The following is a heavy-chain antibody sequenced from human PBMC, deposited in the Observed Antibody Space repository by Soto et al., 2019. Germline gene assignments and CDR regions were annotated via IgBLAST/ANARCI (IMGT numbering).Heavy chain of an antibody. Sequence: GGSLRLSCAGSGFTFSSFAMSWVRQTPGKGLEWVAATSYDGSNKYYADSVKGRFIISRDNSKNTLDLLLNTLRAEDTAVYYCAGVYYGGNSVNNYWGQGTPVTVSS. CDR1: GFTFSSFA. V-gene: IGHV3-30-3*01. CDR3: AGVYYGGNSVNNY. D-gene: IGHD2-8*01. CDR2: TSYDGSNK. J-gene: IGHJ4*02.